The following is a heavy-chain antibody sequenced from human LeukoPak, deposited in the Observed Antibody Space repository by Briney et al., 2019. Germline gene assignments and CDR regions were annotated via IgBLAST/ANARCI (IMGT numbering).Heavy chain of an antibody. D-gene: IGHD6-19*01. Sequence: PSETLSLTCTVSGGSISSYYWSWIRQPPGKGLEWLGYIYYSGSTNYNPSLKSRVTISVDTSKNQFSLKLSSVTAADTAVYYCARDSIAVAGDNYYYYMDVWGKGTTVTVSS. CDR2: IYYSGST. V-gene: IGHV4-59*01. CDR1: GGSISSYY. CDR3: ARDSIAVAGDNYYYYMDV. J-gene: IGHJ6*03.